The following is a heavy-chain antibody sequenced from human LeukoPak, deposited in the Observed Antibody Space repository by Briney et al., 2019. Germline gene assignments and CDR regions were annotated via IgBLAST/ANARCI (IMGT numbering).Heavy chain of an antibody. D-gene: IGHD2-15*01. CDR2: IYYSGST. Sequence: SETLSLTCTVSGGSISSYYWSWIRQPPGEGLEWIGYIYYSGSTNYNPSLKSRVTISVDTSKNQFSLKLTSVTAADTAVHYCARTMEGYCSGGSCYQYSYYMDVWGKGTTVTVSS. J-gene: IGHJ6*03. V-gene: IGHV4-59*01. CDR3: ARTMEGYCSGGSCYQYSYYMDV. CDR1: GGSISSYY.